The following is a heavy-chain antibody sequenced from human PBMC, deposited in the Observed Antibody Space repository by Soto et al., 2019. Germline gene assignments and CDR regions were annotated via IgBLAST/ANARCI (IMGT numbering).Heavy chain of an antibody. CDR2: ISAYNGNT. J-gene: IGHJ6*02. Sequence: ASVKVSCKASGYTFTSYGISWVRQAPGQGLEWMGWISAYNGNTNYAQKLQGRVTMTTDTSTSTAYMELRSLRSDDTAVYYCARERWFGELLYYYYYGMDVWGQGTTVTVSS. D-gene: IGHD3-10*01. CDR1: GYTFTSYG. V-gene: IGHV1-18*01. CDR3: ARERWFGELLYYYYYGMDV.